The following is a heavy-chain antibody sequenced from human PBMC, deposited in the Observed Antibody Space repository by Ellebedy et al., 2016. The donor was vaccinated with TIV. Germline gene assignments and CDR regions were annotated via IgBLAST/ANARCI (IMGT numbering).Heavy chain of an antibody. D-gene: IGHD2-2*01. J-gene: IGHJ4*02. CDR2: IKQDGTDK. CDR1: GLTFSRYW. CDR3: ARGSGYCSSTSCSGETD. V-gene: IGHV3-7*03. Sequence: GESLKISCVDSGLTFSRYWMSWVRQPPGRGLEWVVNIKQDGTDKNYVDSVKVRLPISRDNAKNSLYLQMNSLSADGTAVYYCARGSGYCSSTSCSGETDWGQGTPVTVS.